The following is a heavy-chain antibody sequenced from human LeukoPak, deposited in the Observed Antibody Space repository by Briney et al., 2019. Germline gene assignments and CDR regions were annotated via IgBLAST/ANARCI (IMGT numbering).Heavy chain of an antibody. D-gene: IGHD1-14*01. CDR3: AKYVTAEGPPYALDV. CDR2: IFSGGST. CDR1: GFTVSTNY. Sequence: GGSLRLSCAASGFTVSTNYMSWVRQAPGKGLEWVSVIFSGGSTYYADSVKGRFSISRDNSKNTLYLQMNSLRAEDTAVYYCAKYVTAEGPPYALDVWGQGTTVTVSS. V-gene: IGHV3-66*01. J-gene: IGHJ6*02.